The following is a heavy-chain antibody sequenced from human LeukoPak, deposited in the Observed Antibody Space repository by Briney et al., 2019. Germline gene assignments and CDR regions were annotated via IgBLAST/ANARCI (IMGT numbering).Heavy chain of an antibody. CDR2: INPNSGGT. CDR1: GYTLSGY. CDR3: ARVAAEVVGLPGVIGFGWLRRDYYYMDV. V-gene: IGHV1-2*02. Sequence: ASVKVSCKASGYTLSGYMHWVRQAPGQGLEWMGWINPNSGGTYYTQKFQGRVTMTRDMSTSTVYMELSSLRSEDTAVYHCARVAAEVVGLPGVIGFGWLRRDYYYMDVWGKGTTVTVSS. D-gene: IGHD2-2*02. J-gene: IGHJ6*03.